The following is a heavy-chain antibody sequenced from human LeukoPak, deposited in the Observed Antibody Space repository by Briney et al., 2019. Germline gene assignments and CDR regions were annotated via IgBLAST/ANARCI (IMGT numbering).Heavy chain of an antibody. CDR1: GYTFSDFY. V-gene: IGHV1-2*02. CDR2: ITPKSGDT. Sequence: ASVTVSCKASGYTFSDFYIHWVRPAPGQGLEYVGWITPKSGDTYSPQRFQGTVTMTRDASISTAYMELSSLRSDDTAVYFCARVRLADERAWAYWGQGTLVTVSS. D-gene: IGHD3-3*02. CDR3: ARVRLADERAWAY. J-gene: IGHJ4*02.